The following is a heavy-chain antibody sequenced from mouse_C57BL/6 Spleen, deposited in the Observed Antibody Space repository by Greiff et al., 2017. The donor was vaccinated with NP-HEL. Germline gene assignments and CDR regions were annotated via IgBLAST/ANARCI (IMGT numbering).Heavy chain of an antibody. CDR3: ALYYSNFFDY. D-gene: IGHD2-5*01. CDR2: ISSGSSTI. V-gene: IGHV5-17*01. Sequence: DVMLVESGGGLVKPGGSLTLSCAASGFTFSDYGMHWVRQAPEKGLEWVAYISSGSSTIYYADTVKGRFTISRDNAKNTLFLQMTSLRSEDTAMYYCALYYSNFFDYWGQGTTLTVSS. CDR1: GFTFSDYG. J-gene: IGHJ2*01.